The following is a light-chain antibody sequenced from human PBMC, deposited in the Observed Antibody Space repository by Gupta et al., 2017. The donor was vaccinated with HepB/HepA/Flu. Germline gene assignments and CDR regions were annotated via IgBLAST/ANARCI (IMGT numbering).Light chain of an antibody. V-gene: IGKV4-1*01. J-gene: IGKJ3*01. CDR1: QSLLDRSNNRKY. Sequence: DIVMTQSPESLAVSLGERATINCKSSQSLLDRSNNRKYLAWYQQKAGQPPKLLIYWASTRESGVPDRFSGSGYETDFTLTITSLQAEDVAVYFCQQEDNIPLTFGHGTTVHIK. CDR3: QQEDNIPLT. CDR2: WAS.